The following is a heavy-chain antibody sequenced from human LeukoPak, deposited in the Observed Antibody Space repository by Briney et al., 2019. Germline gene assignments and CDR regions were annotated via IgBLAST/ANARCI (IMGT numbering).Heavy chain of an antibody. D-gene: IGHD2-2*01. V-gene: IGHV5-51*01. Sequence: GESLKISCKGSGYSFTSYWIGWVRQMPGKGLVWMGIIYPGDSDTRYSPSFQGQVTISADKSISTAYLQWSGLKASDTAMYYCARRAIVGYCSSTSCSYYFDYWGQGTLVTVSS. CDR3: ARRAIVGYCSSTSCSYYFDY. J-gene: IGHJ4*02. CDR1: GYSFTSYW. CDR2: IYPGDSDT.